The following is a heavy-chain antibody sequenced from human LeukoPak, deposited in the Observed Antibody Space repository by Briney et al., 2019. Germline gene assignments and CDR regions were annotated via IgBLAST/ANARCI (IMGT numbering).Heavy chain of an antibody. CDR1: GYSFTDYN. D-gene: IGHD3-16*01. J-gene: IGHJ4*02. V-gene: IGHV1-2*02. CDR3: ARDGGLDY. Sequence: GASVSDSCMASGYSFTDYNIHWVQQAPGQGLNWMGWINTNSGGTNYAQKFQGRVTMTRDTSISTAYMELSSLRSDDTAVYYCARDGGLDYWGQGTLVTVSS. CDR2: INTNSGGT.